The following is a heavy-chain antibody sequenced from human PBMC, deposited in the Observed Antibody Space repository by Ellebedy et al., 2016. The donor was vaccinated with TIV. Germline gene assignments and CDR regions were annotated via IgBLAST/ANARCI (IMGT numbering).Heavy chain of an antibody. CDR2: ISGSGGGT. D-gene: IGHD1-1*01. CDR1: GFTFSSYA. CDR3: AKTGNNGERTFARFDY. V-gene: IGHV3-23*01. J-gene: IGHJ4*02. Sequence: GESLKISXAASGFTFSSYAMSWVRQAPGKGLEWVSVISGSGGGTYYADSVKGRFTISRDNSKNTQHLQMNSLRAEDTAVYYCAKTGNNGERTFARFDYWGQGTLVTVSS.